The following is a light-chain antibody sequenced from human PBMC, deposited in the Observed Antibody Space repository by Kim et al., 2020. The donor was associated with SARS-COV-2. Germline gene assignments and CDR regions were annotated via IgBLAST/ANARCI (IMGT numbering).Light chain of an antibody. V-gene: IGKV3-15*01. CDR2: GAS. CDR1: QSISNK. CDR3: QQYYNWPPVT. J-gene: IGKJ4*01. Sequence: SPGKRVTLSCRASQSISNKLAWYQQKPGQAPRLLIYGASTRATGIPARFSGSGSGTEFTLDISSLQSEDFAVYYCQQYYNWPPVTFGGGTKVDIK.